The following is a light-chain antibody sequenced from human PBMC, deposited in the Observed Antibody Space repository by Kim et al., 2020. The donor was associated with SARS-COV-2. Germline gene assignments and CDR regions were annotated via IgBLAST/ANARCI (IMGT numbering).Light chain of an antibody. Sequence: SSELTQDPAVSVALGQTVRITCQGDSLRSYYASWYQQKPGQAPVLVIYGKNNRPSGIPDRFSGSSSGNTASLTITGAQAEDEADYYCNSRDSSGIHRVFGGGTQLTVL. V-gene: IGLV3-19*01. CDR1: SLRSYY. CDR3: NSRDSSGIHRV. J-gene: IGLJ2*01. CDR2: GKN.